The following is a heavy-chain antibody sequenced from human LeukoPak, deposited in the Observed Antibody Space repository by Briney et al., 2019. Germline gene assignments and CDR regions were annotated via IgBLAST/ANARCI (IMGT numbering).Heavy chain of an antibody. Sequence: GGSLRLSCEASGFTFSDSWMSWVPQAPGKGLEGVANINGDGSDKYYVDSVRGRFSISRDNAKKSVFLQIYSLRAEDTALYYCARDRGWDTFDYWGQGTLVTVSS. CDR1: GFTFSDSW. J-gene: IGHJ4*02. CDR2: INGDGSDK. V-gene: IGHV3-7*01. CDR3: ARDRGWDTFDY. D-gene: IGHD6-19*01.